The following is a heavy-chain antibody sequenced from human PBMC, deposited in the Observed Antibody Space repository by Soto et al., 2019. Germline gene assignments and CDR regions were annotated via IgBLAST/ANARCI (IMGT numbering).Heavy chain of an antibody. Sequence: SVKVSCKASGGTFSTYTITWLRQAPGQGPEWMGRIIPVLGIANYAQKFQGRITITADKSTSTAYMELSSLRSEDTAVYYCARVSRYFDWLSELDSWGQGTPVT. CDR2: IIPVLGIA. V-gene: IGHV1-69*02. J-gene: IGHJ4*02. CDR1: GGTFSTYT. D-gene: IGHD3-9*01. CDR3: ARVSRYFDWLSELDS.